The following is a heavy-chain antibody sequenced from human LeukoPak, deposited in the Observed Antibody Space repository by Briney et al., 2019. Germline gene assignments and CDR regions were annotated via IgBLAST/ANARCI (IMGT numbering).Heavy chain of an antibody. CDR3: AKAKAAVGTWEWWFGMDI. Sequence: GGSLRLSCAASGFTFSSYAMTWVRQAPGKGLEWVSAISSSGEITFYADPVKGRFTISRDNSKNTLYLQMNSLRAEDTGVYYCAKAKAAVGTWEWWFGMDIWGQGTTVTVSS. V-gene: IGHV3-23*01. CDR2: ISSSGEIT. J-gene: IGHJ6*02. D-gene: IGHD6-13*01. CDR1: GFTFSSYA.